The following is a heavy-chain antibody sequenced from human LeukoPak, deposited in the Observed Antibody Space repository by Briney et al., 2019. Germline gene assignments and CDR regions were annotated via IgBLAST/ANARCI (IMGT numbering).Heavy chain of an antibody. V-gene: IGHV4-59*01. CDR2: IYYSGST. D-gene: IGHD1-1*01. CDR1: GGSISSYY. Sequence: SETLSLTCTVSGGSISSYYWSWIRQPPGKGLEWIGYIYYSGSTNYNPSLKSRVTISVDTSKNQFSLKLSSVTAADTAVYYCARVKNGSPRYYFDYWGQGTLVTVSS. J-gene: IGHJ4*02. CDR3: ARVKNGSPRYYFDY.